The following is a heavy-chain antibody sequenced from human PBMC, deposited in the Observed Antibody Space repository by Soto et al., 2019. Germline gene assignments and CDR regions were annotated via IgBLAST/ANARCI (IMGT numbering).Heavy chain of an antibody. CDR1: GFTFDDYA. CDR3: AKDRVTRGYYYYMDV. J-gene: IGHJ6*03. Sequence: EVQLVESGGGLVQPGRSLRLSCAASGFTFDDYAMHWVRQAPGKGLEWVSGISWNRNSIGYADSVKGRFTISRDNAKKSLYLQMYSLRAEDTALYYCAKDRVTRGYYYYMDVWGKGTTVTVSS. D-gene: IGHD2-2*01. CDR2: ISWNRNSI. V-gene: IGHV3-9*01.